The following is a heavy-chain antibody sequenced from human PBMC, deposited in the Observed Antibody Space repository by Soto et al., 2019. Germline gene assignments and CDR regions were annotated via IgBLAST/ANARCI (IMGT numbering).Heavy chain of an antibody. V-gene: IGHV3-21*01. CDR2: ITSSSTHI. J-gene: IGHJ6*02. CDR3: AREGATMFGVATDPLVNYGMDV. D-gene: IGHD3-3*01. Sequence: GGSLRLSCAASGFSFGSYTMNWVRQAPGKGLEWVSSITSSSTHIYYADSVKGRFTISRDNAKNSLYLHMNSLRVEDTAVYYCAREGATMFGVATDPLVNYGMDVWGQGTTVTVSS. CDR1: GFSFGSYT.